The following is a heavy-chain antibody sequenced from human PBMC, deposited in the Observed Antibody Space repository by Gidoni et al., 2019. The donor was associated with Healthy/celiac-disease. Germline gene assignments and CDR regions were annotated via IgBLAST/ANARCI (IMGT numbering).Heavy chain of an antibody. Sequence: LEWMGWINAGNGNTKYSQKFQGRVTITRDTSASTAYMELSSLRSEDTAVYYCARGRGAIWFGELFVGYWGQGTLVTVSS. CDR3: ARGRGAIWFGELFVGY. J-gene: IGHJ4*02. V-gene: IGHV1-3*01. CDR2: INAGNGNT. D-gene: IGHD3-10*01.